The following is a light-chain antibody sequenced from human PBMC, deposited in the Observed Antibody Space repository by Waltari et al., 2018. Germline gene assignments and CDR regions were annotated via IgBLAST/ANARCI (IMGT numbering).Light chain of an antibody. Sequence: VLYSSDNKYDLAGYQHGPGQPSKLLIYCSSIRQSGVSGRFSGSWFGTGFTLTISKVQAEDVALYYCQHYYSLPGDTFGQGTSLEIE. J-gene: IGKJ2*01. CDR3: QHYYSLPGDT. V-gene: IGKV4-1*01. CDR2: CSS. CDR1: VLYSSDNKYD.